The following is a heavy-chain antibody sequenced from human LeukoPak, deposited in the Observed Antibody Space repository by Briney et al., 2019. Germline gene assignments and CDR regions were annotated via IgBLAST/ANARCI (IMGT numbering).Heavy chain of an antibody. CDR1: GFTFSTYA. CDR2: ISVSGGTT. D-gene: IGHD1-26*01. CDR3: AKRGSYYNPIDY. V-gene: IGHV3-23*01. J-gene: IGHJ4*02. Sequence: GGSLRLSCAASGFTFSTYAMTWVRQAPGKGLEWVSCISVSGGTTYYADSVKGRFTISRDNSKNMVYLQMNRLRAEDTALYYCAKRGSYYNPIDYWGQGTLVAVSS.